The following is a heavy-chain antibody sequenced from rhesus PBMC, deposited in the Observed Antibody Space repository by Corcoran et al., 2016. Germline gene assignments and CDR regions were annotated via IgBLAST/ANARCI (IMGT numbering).Heavy chain of an antibody. D-gene: IGHD4-29*01. CDR2: ITYSGST. J-gene: IGHJ2*01. V-gene: IGHV4-122*02. CDR1: GYSISSDYY. CDR3: AREGVAVLGYWYFDI. Sequence: QVQLQESGPGLVKPSETLSLTCAVSGYSISSDYYWSWIRQPPGKGLEWIGYITYSGSTSYNPSLKSRVTISRDTSKNHFSLKLSSVTAADTAVYYCAREGVAVLGYWYFDIWGPGTPITISS.